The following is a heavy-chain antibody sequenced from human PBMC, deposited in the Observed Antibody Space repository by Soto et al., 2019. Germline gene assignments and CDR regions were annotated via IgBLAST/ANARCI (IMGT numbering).Heavy chain of an antibody. V-gene: IGHV1-69*13. CDR3: ARDRCSSTSCTLGGMDV. CDR2: IIPIFGTA. J-gene: IGHJ6*02. Sequence: GASVKGSCKASGGTSSSYAISWVRQAPGQGLEWMGGIIPIFGTANYAQKFQGRVTITADESTSTAYMELSSLRSEDTAVYYCARDRCSSTSCTLGGMDVWGQGTTVTVSS. D-gene: IGHD2-2*01. CDR1: GGTSSSYA.